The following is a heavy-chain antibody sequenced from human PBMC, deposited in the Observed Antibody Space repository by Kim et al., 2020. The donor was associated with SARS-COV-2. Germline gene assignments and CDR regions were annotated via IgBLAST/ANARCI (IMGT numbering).Heavy chain of an antibody. CDR3: ARDQSGGTHSYDILTGYYSGDWFDP. CDR1: GFTFSSYW. D-gene: IGHD3-9*01. Sequence: GGSLRLSCAASGFTFSSYWMHWVRQAPGKGLVWVSRINSDGSSTSYADSVKGRFTISRDNAKNTLYLQMNSLRAEDTAVYYCARDQSGGTHSYDILTGYYSGDWFDPWGQGTLVTVSS. CDR2: INSDGSST. V-gene: IGHV3-74*01. J-gene: IGHJ5*02.